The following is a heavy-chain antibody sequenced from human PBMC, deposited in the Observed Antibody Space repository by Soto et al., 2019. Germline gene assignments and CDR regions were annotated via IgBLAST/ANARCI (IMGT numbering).Heavy chain of an antibody. V-gene: IGHV3-33*01. Sequence: QVQLVESGGGVVQPGRSLRLSCAASGFTFSSDGMHWVRQAPGKGLEWVAGIWDDGTNENYGDSVKGRFTIYRDNSKNTLYLPMNSLRAEGTAVYYCVRADYAIARAFDICGQATMVTVSS. D-gene: IGHD4-17*01. CDR3: VRADYAIARAFDI. CDR1: GFTFSSDG. J-gene: IGHJ3*02. CDR2: IWDDGTNE.